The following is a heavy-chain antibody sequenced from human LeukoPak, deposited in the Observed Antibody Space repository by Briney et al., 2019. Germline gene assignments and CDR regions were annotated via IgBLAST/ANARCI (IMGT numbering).Heavy chain of an antibody. J-gene: IGHJ4*02. CDR2: IGINEDNI. D-gene: IGHD2-21*01. V-gene: IGHV3-48*03. CDR1: GFTFSSYE. CDR3: ARETAHCGGDCYDY. Sequence: GGSLRLSCAGHGFTFSSYEINWVRQAPGKGLEWISYIGINEDNIYYADSVKGRFTISRDNAKSSVFLQMNGLRVEDTAVYYCARETAHCGGDCYDYWGQGTLVTVSS.